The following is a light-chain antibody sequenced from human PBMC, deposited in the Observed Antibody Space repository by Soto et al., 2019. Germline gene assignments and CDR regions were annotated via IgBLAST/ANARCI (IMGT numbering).Light chain of an antibody. Sequence: QSALTQPASVSESPGQSITISCTGTSSDVGGSNYVSWYQQHPGKAPKLMIYDVNNRPSGVSNRFSDSKSGNTASLTISGLQAEDEADYYCGSYTSSSTLYVFGTGTKLTVL. CDR1: SSDVGGSNY. V-gene: IGLV2-14*01. CDR2: DVN. CDR3: GSYTSSSTLYV. J-gene: IGLJ1*01.